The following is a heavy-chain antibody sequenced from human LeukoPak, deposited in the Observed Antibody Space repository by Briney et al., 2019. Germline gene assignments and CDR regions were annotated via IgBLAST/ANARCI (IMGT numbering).Heavy chain of an antibody. D-gene: IGHD5-18*01. CDR3: ARDPRGYSYGSDDY. CDR2: ISNSGSTI. Sequence: GGSLRLSCGASGFTFSSYEMNWVRQAPGKGLEWVSYISNSGSTIFYADSVKGRFTISRDYAKNSLYLQMNSLRAEDTAVYYCARDPRGYSYGSDDYWGQGTLVTVSS. J-gene: IGHJ4*02. V-gene: IGHV3-48*03. CDR1: GFTFSSYE.